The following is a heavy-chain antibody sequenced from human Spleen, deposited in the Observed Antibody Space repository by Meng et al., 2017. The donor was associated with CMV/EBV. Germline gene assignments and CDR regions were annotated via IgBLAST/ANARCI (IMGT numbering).Heavy chain of an antibody. J-gene: IGHJ4*02. D-gene: IGHD6-13*01. CDR2: ISGSGDST. V-gene: IGHV3-23*01. Sequence: GGSLRLSCAASGFTLRNYAMSWVRQAPGKGLEWVSGISGSGDSTYYADSVKGRFTISRDTSKNTLYLQMNSLRAEDTAVYYCAKGGYGSSWRYYFDYWGLGTLVTVSS. CDR1: GFTLRNYA. CDR3: AKGGYGSSWRYYFDY.